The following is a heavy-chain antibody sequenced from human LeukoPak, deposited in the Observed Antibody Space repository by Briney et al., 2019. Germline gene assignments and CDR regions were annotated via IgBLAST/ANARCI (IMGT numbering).Heavy chain of an antibody. V-gene: IGHV3-30*03. CDR3: ARAAYSSSWGGFAFDF. D-gene: IGHD6-13*01. J-gene: IGHJ3*01. CDR2: ISYDGSNK. Sequence: GRSLRLSCAASGFTFSSYGMHWVRQAPGKGLEWVAVISYDGSNKYYADSVKGRFTISRDNSKNTLYLQMNSLRAEDTAVYYCARAAYSSSWGGFAFDFWGQGTMVTVSS. CDR1: GFTFSSYG.